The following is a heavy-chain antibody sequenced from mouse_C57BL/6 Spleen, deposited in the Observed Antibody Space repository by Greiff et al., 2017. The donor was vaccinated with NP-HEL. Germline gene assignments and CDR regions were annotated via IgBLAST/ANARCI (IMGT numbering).Heavy chain of an antibody. J-gene: IGHJ4*01. D-gene: IGHD2-5*01. CDR2: INPSNGGT. CDR1: GYTFTSYW. V-gene: IGHV1-53*01. Sequence: QVQLQQPGTELVKPGASVKLSCKASGYTFTSYWMHWVKQRPGQGLEWIGNINPSNGGTNYNEKFKSKATLTVDKSSSTAYMRLSSLTSEDSAVYDCAMSSYSNFRLDYWGQGTSVTVSS. CDR3: AMSSYSNFRLDY.